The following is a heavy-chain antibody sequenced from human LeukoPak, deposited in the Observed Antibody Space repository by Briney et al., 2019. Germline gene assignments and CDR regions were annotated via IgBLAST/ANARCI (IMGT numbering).Heavy chain of an antibody. J-gene: IGHJ6*02. CDR1: GYTFTSYY. D-gene: IGHD1-1*01. CDR2: INPSGGST. Sequence: ASVKCYCKASGYTFTSYYMHWVRQAPGQGLEWMGIINPSGGSTSYAQKFQGRVTMTRDTSTSTVYMELSSLRSEDTAVYYCARDRLEDRYYYYYGMDVWGQGTTVTVSS. V-gene: IGHV1-46*01. CDR3: ARDRLEDRYYYYYGMDV.